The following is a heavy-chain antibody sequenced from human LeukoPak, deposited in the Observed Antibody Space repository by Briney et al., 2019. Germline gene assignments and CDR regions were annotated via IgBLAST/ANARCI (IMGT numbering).Heavy chain of an antibody. D-gene: IGHD5-18*01. J-gene: IGHJ6*03. V-gene: IGHV3-21*04. CDR3: AKDLYSYGRYYYYYYYMDV. CDR1: GFTFRTFT. CDR2: INSASNFI. Sequence: GGSLRLSCAASGFTFRTFTMNWVRQAPGKGLKWVPSINSASNFIYYADSVKGRFTISRDNSKNSLYLQMNSLRTEDTALYYCAKDLYSYGRYYYYYYYMDVWGKGTTVTVSS.